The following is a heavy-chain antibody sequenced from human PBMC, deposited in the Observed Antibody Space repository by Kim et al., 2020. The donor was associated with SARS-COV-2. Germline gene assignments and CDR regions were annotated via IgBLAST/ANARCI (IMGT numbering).Heavy chain of an antibody. CDR2: IYYSGST. J-gene: IGHJ6*02. Sequence: SETLSLTCTVSGGSISSYYWSWIRQPPGKGLEWIGYIYYSGSTNYNPSLKSRVTISVDTSKNQFSLKLSSVTAADTAVYYCARGSGTAMVSFYYYYYGMDVWGQGTTVTVSS. CDR1: GGSISSYY. D-gene: IGHD5-18*01. V-gene: IGHV4-59*13. CDR3: ARGSGTAMVSFYYYYYGMDV.